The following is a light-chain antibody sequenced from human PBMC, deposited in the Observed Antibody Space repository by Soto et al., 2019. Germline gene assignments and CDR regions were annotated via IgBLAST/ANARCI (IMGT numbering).Light chain of an antibody. Sequence: DIQMTQSPSTLSASVGDRVTITCRASQSISSWLAWYQQKPGKAPKLLIYDASSLESGVPSRFSGSGSGTDFTLTISSLQPDDFATYYCQQYNSYPLTLGGGNKVEIK. CDR2: DAS. V-gene: IGKV1-5*01. CDR3: QQYNSYPLT. CDR1: QSISSW. J-gene: IGKJ4*01.